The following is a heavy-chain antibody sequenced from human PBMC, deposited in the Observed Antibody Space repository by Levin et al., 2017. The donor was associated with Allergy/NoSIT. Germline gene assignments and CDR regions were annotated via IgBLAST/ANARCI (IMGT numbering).Heavy chain of an antibody. CDR3: ARDLGEFRAELGGYNWFDP. CDR1: GFTFSSYS. CDR2: ISSSSSYI. V-gene: IGHV3-21*01. J-gene: IGHJ5*02. Sequence: LSLPCAASGFTFSSYSMNWVRQAPGKGLEWVSSISSSSSYIYYADSVKGRFTISRDNAKNSLYLQMNSLRAEDTAVYYCARDLGEFRAELGGYNWFDPWGQGTLVTVSS. D-gene: IGHD3-16*01.